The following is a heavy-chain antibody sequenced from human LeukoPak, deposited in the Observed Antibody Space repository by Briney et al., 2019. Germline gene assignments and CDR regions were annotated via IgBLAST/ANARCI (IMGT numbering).Heavy chain of an antibody. CDR3: ARILTGDGAFDI. CDR1: GGSINNNDWWNW. J-gene: IGHJ3*02. Sequence: PSETLSLTCAVSGGSINNNDWWNWWSWVRQPPGKGLEWIGEIYHSGSTNYNPSLKSRVTISVDKSKNQFSLKLSSVTAADTAVYYCARILTGDGAFDIWGQGTMVTVSS. CDR2: IYHSGST. D-gene: IGHD3-16*01. V-gene: IGHV4-4*02.